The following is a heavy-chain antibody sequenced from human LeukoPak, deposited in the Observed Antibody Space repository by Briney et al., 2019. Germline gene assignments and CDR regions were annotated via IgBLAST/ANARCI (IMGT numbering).Heavy chain of an antibody. CDR2: IYTSGST. D-gene: IGHD6-13*01. V-gene: IGHV4-4*07. Sequence: SETLSLTCTVSGASISGFYWSWIRQPAGKGLERIGRIYTSGSTNYNPSLKSRVTMSVDTSKNQFSLKLSSVTAADTAVYYCARGIAAAGTGDYYYGMDVWGQGTTVTVSS. J-gene: IGHJ6*02. CDR3: ARGIAAAGTGDYYYGMDV. CDR1: GASISGFY.